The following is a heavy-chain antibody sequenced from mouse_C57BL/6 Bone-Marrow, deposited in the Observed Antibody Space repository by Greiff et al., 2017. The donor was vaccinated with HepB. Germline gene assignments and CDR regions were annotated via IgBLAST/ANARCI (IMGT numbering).Heavy chain of an antibody. CDR3: ARTSFHYYGSSYLYYFDY. J-gene: IGHJ2*01. D-gene: IGHD1-1*01. Sequence: QVQLQQPGAELVMPGASVKLSCKASGYTFTSYWMHWVKQRPGQGLEWIGEIDPSDSYTNYNQKFNGKSTLTVDKSSSTAYMQLSSLTSEDSAVYYCARTSFHYYGSSYLYYFDYWGQGTTLTVSS. CDR1: GYTFTSYW. V-gene: IGHV1-69*01. CDR2: IDPSDSYT.